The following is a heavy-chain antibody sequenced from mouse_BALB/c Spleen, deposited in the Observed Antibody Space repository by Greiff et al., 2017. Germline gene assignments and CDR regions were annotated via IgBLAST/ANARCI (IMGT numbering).Heavy chain of an antibody. D-gene: IGHD2-12*01. CDR1: GFTFSSYA. J-gene: IGHJ4*01. Sequence: EVKLQESGGGLVKPGGSLKLSCAASGFTFSSYAMSWVRQSPEKRLEWVAEISSGGSYTYYPDTVTGRFTISRDNAKNTLYLEMSSLRSEDTAMYYCARDYEGYAMDYWGQGTSVTVSS. V-gene: IGHV5-9-4*01. CDR2: ISSGGSYT. CDR3: ARDYEGYAMDY.